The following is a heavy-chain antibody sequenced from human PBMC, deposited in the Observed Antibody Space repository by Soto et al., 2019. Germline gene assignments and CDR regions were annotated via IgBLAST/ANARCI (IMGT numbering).Heavy chain of an antibody. D-gene: IGHD2-15*01. CDR3: ARFVRSCSAATCSTRADV. CDR1: GGFVNSDTHS. J-gene: IGHJ6*02. CDR2: IYSGGST. Sequence: SETLSLTCTVSGGFVNSDTHSWSWIRQTPGKRLEWIGFIYSGGSTKNPSLRSRVTMSVDTSKNQFSLKLRSVIVADTAVYHCARFVRSCSAATCSTRADVWGQGITVTVSS. V-gene: IGHV4-61*01.